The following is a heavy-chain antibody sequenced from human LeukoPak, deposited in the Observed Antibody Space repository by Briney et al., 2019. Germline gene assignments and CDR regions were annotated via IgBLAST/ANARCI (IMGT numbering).Heavy chain of an antibody. D-gene: IGHD4-23*01. CDR1: GFTVSSND. J-gene: IGHJ4*02. CDR3: AKDAFGGNFGDYFDY. Sequence: GGSLRLSCAASGFTVSSNDMSWVRQAPGKGLDWVSVIYSGGSTYYADSVKGRFTISRDNSKNTLYFQMNSLRAEDTAVYYCAKDAFGGNFGDYFDYWGQGTLVTVSS. CDR2: IYSGGST. V-gene: IGHV3-66*02.